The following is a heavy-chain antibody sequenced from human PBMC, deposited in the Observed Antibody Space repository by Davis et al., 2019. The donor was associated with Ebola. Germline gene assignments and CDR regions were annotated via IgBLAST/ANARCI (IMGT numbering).Heavy chain of an antibody. D-gene: IGHD3-22*01. CDR1: GFTFSSYG. Sequence: GESLKISCAASGFTFSSYGMHWVHQASGKGLEWVTFIWYDGSKTYYADPVKGRFTISRDNSKNTLYLQMNSLKAEDTAVYYCRTLYDNGRHWGQGTLVTVSS. CDR3: RTLYDNGRH. J-gene: IGHJ4*02. CDR2: IWYDGSKT. V-gene: IGHV3-30*02.